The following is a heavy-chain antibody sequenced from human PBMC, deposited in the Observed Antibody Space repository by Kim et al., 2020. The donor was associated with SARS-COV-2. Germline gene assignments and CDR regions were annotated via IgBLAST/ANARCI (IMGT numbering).Heavy chain of an antibody. V-gene: IGHV1-69*13. CDR2: IIPIFGTA. CDR1: GGTFSSYA. Sequence: SVKVSCKASGGTFSSYAISWVRQAPGQGLEWMGGIIPIFGTANYAQKFQGRVTITADESTSTAYMELSSLRSEDTAVYYCARVCPFSAIHPSSGAFDIWGQGTMVTVSS. D-gene: IGHD2-2*01. J-gene: IGHJ3*02. CDR3: ARVCPFSAIHPSSGAFDI.